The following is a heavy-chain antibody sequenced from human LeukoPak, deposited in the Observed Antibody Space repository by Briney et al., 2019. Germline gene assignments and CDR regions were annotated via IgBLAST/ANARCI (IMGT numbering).Heavy chain of an antibody. J-gene: IGHJ4*02. V-gene: IGHV4-59*12. Sequence: SETLSLTCTVSGASISSSFWTWIRQSPGKGLEWLAYIYYTGSTNLNPSLKSRVTISVDTSKNQFSLKLSSVTAADTAVYYCARDPNYDYVWGSYPAADYWGQGTLVTVSS. CDR3: ARDPNYDYVWGSYPAADY. CDR2: IYYTGST. CDR1: GASISSSF. D-gene: IGHD3-16*02.